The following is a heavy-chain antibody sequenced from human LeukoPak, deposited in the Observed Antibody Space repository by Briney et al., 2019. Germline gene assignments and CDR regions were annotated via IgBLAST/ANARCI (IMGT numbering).Heavy chain of an antibody. CDR1: GFTFSSYG. D-gene: IGHD3-3*01. J-gene: IGHJ5*02. Sequence: GGSLRLSCAASGFTFSSYGMHWVRQAPGKGLEWVAFIRYDGSNKYYADSVKGRFTISRDNSKNTLYLQMSSLRAEDTAVYYCAKGLLRFLEWSFDPWGQGTLVTVSS. V-gene: IGHV3-30*02. CDR2: IRYDGSNK. CDR3: AKGLLRFLEWSFDP.